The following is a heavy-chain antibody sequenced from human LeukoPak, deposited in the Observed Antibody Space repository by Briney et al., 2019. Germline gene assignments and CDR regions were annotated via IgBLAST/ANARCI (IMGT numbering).Heavy chain of an antibody. CDR3: ARVTGYMIEDYFDY. CDR2: IYYSGST. D-gene: IGHD3-22*01. J-gene: IGHJ4*02. Sequence: SETLSLTCTVSGVSISSYYWSWIRQPPGKGLEWIGYIYYSGSTNYNPSLKSRVTISVDTSKDQFSLRLSSVTAADTAVYYCARVTGYMIEDYFDYWGQGTLVTVSS. V-gene: IGHV4-59*01. CDR1: GVSISSYY.